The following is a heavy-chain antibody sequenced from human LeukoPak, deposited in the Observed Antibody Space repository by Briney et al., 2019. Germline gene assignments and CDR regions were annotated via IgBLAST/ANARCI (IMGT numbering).Heavy chain of an antibody. Sequence: ASVKVSCKASVYTFTSYAMNWVRQAPGQGLEWMGWINTNTGNPTYAQGFTGRFVFSLDTSVSTAYLQISSLKAEDTAVYYCARVGCSSTSCYGGGRYYYYYMDVWGKGTTVTVSS. CDR3: ARVGCSSTSCYGGGRYYYYYMDV. CDR1: VYTFTSYA. CDR2: INTNTGNP. D-gene: IGHD2-2*01. V-gene: IGHV7-4-1*02. J-gene: IGHJ6*03.